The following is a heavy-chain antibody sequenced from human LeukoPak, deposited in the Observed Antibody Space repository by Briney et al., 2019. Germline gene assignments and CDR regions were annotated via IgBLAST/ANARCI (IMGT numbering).Heavy chain of an antibody. Sequence: ASVRVSCKASGYTFTGYFMHWVRQAPGQGLEWMGWINPNSGDTSYAQKFQGKVNMTRDTSINTTYMELSGLTSDDTALYHCARGRIVGGSGTPTLNYWGQGALASVSS. CDR3: ARGRIVGGSGTPTLNY. V-gene: IGHV1-2*02. J-gene: IGHJ1*01. CDR1: GYTFTGYF. CDR2: INPNSGDT. D-gene: IGHD1-26*01.